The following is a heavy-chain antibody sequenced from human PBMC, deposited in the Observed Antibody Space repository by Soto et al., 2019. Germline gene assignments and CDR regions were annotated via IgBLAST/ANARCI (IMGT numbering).Heavy chain of an antibody. V-gene: IGHV3-23*01. D-gene: IGHD2-21*02. Sequence: GGSLRLSCAASGFTFSSYTLDWVRRAPGKGLEWVATSSDRRTGNTHYSNSVRGRFTLSRDYSRNILFLQMDSLRADDTALYYCTTWLTAHFDYWGRGTQVTVSS. CDR1: GFTFSSYT. CDR2: SSDRRTGNT. CDR3: TTWLTAHFDY. J-gene: IGHJ4*02.